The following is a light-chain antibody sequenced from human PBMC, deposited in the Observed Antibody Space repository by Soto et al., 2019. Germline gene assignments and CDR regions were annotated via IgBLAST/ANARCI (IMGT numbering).Light chain of an antibody. V-gene: IGLV3-1*01. CDR1: KLGDKY. CDR3: QAWDSSTVV. J-gene: IGLJ2*01. Sequence: SYELTQPPSVSVSPGQTASITCSGDKLGDKYVSWYQQRPGQSPVLVIYHDTKRPSGIPERFSGSNSGNTATLTISGTQAMDEADYYCQAWDSSTVVFGGGTQLTVL. CDR2: HDT.